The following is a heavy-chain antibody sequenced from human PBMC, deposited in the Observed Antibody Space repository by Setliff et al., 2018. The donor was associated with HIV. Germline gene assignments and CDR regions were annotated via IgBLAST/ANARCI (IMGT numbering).Heavy chain of an antibody. D-gene: IGHD3-22*01. Sequence: PSETLSLTCTVSGDSISSSYYYWGWIRQPPGTGLDWIGSLSYTGTTYDNPSLKSRVTISVDTSQNQFSLKLTSVTAADAAVYSCAMGSSGYPFDYWGQGSLVTVSS. CDR1: GDSISSSYYY. CDR2: LSYTGTT. CDR3: AMGSSGYPFDY. V-gene: IGHV4-39*01. J-gene: IGHJ4*02.